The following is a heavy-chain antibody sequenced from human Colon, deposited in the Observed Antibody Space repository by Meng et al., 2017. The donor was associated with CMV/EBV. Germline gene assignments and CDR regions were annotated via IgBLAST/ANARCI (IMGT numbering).Heavy chain of an antibody. J-gene: IGHJ5*02. CDR3: ARGGVVAATPIWNH. Sequence: AVDGGCLRGHYWSWIRQAPGKGLEWIGEINHDGSADYSPSLKSRVTISVDTSTKQLSLKVNSVTAADTALYYCARGGVVAATPIWNHWGQGTLVTVSS. D-gene: IGHD2-21*01. V-gene: IGHV4-34*01. CDR2: INHDGSA. CDR1: GGCLRGHY.